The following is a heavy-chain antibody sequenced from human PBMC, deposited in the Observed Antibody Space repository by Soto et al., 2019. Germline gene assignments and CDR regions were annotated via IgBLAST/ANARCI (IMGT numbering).Heavy chain of an antibody. CDR3: ARVLGDILTGYYITENYYYYGMDV. D-gene: IGHD3-9*01. CDR1: GGSISSSSYY. Sequence: SETLSLTCTVSGGSISSSSYYWGWIRQPPGKGLEWIGSIYYSGSTYYNPSLKSRVTISVDTSKNQFSLKLSSVTAADTAVYYCARVLGDILTGYYITENYYYYGMDVWGQGTTVTVSS. V-gene: IGHV4-39*07. J-gene: IGHJ6*02. CDR2: IYYSGST.